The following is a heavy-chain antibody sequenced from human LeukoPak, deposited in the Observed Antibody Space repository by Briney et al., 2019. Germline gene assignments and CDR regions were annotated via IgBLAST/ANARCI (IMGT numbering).Heavy chain of an antibody. CDR1: GFTFSSYA. V-gene: IGHV3-30-3*01. D-gene: IGHD4-11*01. CDR2: ISYDGSNK. CDR3: ARDLEDYNNYGELGI. Sequence: GSLRLSCAASGFTFSSYAMHWVRQAPGKGLEWVAVISYDGSNKYYADSVKGRFTISRDNAKNSLYLQMNSLRAEDTAVFYCARDLEDYNNYGELGIWGQGTLVTVSS. J-gene: IGHJ4*02.